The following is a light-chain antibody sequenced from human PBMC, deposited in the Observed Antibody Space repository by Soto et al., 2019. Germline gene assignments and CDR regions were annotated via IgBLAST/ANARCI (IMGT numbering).Light chain of an antibody. J-gene: IGKJ5*01. CDR3: QQYGSSPIT. Sequence: EIVLTQSPATLSLSPGERATLSFRASQSVGSSYLAWYQQKPGQAPRLLIYGASSRATGIPDRFSGSGSGTDFTLTISRLEPEDFAVYYCQQYGSSPITFGQGTRLEI. CDR2: GAS. V-gene: IGKV3-20*01. CDR1: QSVGSSY.